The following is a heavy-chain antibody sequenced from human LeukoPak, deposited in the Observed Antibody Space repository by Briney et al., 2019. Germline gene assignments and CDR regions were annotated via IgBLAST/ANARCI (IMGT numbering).Heavy chain of an antibody. CDR1: GGSLSSYY. V-gene: IGHV4-59*08. CDR3: ARHGPLVRGGSQDAFDI. Sequence: SETLSLTCTVYGGSLSSYYWSWIRQPPGKGLEWIGYIYYSGSTNYNPSLKSRVTISVDTSKNQFSLRLSSVTAADTAVYYCARHGPLVRGGSQDAFDIWGQGTMVTVSS. D-gene: IGHD3-10*01. J-gene: IGHJ3*02. CDR2: IYYSGST.